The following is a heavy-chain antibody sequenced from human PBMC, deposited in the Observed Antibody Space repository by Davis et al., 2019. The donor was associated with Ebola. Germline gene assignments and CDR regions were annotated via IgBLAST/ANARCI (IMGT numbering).Heavy chain of an antibody. D-gene: IGHD2-2*01. CDR2: INPSGGST. Sequence: ASVKVSCKASGYTFTSYYMHWVRQAPGQGLKWMGIINPSGGSTSYAQKFQGRVTMTRDTSTSTVYMELSSLRSEDTAVYYCARAVVVPYYGMDVWGQGTTVTVSS. CDR3: ARAVVVPYYGMDV. CDR1: GYTFTSYY. J-gene: IGHJ6*02. V-gene: IGHV1-46*01.